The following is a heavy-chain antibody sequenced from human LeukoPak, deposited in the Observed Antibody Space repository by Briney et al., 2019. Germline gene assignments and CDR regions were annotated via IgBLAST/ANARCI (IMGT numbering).Heavy chain of an antibody. CDR1: GGSTSSGGNY. D-gene: IGHD6-13*01. CDR3: AGGSNWYYFDY. Sequence: SETLSLTCAVSGGSTSSGGNYWSWIRQHPGKGLEWIGYFYYSGSTYYNPSLKSRVTISVDTSKNQFSLKLSSVTAADTAVYYCAGGSNWYYFDYWGQGTLVTVSS. CDR2: FYYSGST. J-gene: IGHJ4*02. V-gene: IGHV4-31*11.